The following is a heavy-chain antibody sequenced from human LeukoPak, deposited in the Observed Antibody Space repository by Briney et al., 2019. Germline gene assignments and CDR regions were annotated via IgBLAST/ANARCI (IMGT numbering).Heavy chain of an antibody. J-gene: IGHJ4*02. CDR1: GFTFSSYA. D-gene: IGHD2-15*01. CDR2: ISYDGSNK. CDR3: AKNLLIVVVAATLDY. V-gene: IGHV3-30-3*02. Sequence: PGGSLRLSCAASGFTFSSYAMHWVRQAPGKGLEWVAVISYDGSNKYYADSVKGRFTISRDNSKNTLYLQMNSLRAEDTAVYYCAKNLLIVVVAATLDYWGQGTLVTVSS.